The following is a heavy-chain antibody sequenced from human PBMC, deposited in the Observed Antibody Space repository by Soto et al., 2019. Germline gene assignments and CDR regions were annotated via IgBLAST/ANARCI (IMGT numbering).Heavy chain of an antibody. CDR1: GGTFSSYA. CDR3: ALFGQQLVQPGDY. J-gene: IGHJ4*02. V-gene: IGHV1-69*13. Sequence: SVKVSCKASGGTFSSYAISWVRQAPGQGLEWMGGIIPIFGTANYAQKFQGRVTITADESTSTAYMELSSLRSEDTTVYYCALFGQQLVQPGDYWGQGTLVTVSS. CDR2: IIPIFGTA. D-gene: IGHD6-13*01.